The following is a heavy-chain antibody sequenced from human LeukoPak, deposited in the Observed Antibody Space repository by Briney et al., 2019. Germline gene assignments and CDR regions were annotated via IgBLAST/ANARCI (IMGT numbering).Heavy chain of an antibody. D-gene: IGHD3-10*01. CDR1: GYTFTSYD. CDR3: AREGRGSGIENWFDP. Sequence: ASVKVSCKASGYTFTSYDINWVRQATGQGLEWMGWMNPNSGNTGYAQKFQGRVTITRNTSISTAYMELSRLRSDDTAVYYCAREGRGSGIENWFDPWGQGTLVTVSS. J-gene: IGHJ5*02. CDR2: MNPNSGNT. V-gene: IGHV1-8*03.